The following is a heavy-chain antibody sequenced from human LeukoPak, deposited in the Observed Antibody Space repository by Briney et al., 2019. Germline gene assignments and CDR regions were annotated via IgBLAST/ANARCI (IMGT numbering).Heavy chain of an antibody. CDR1: GYTLTELS. J-gene: IGHJ3*02. CDR3: ATLQSSGYYFFYAFDI. V-gene: IGHV1-24*01. D-gene: IGHD3-22*01. Sequence: ASVKVSCKVSGYTLTELSMHWVRQAPGKGLEWMGGFDPEDGETIYAQKFQGRVTMTEDTSTDTAYMELSSLRSEDTAVYYCATLQSSGYYFFYAFDIWGQGTMVTVSS. CDR2: FDPEDGET.